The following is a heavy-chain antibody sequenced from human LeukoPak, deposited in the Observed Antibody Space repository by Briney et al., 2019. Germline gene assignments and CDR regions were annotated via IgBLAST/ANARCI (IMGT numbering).Heavy chain of an antibody. V-gene: IGHV4-4*02. CDR3: ARKGPYGMDV. Sequence: PSETLSLTCAVSGASISSTNWWSWVRQPPGKGLEWIGEIYHTGSTNYNPSLESRVTTSIDESKNQFSLKLSSVTAADTAVYYCARKGPYGMDVWGQGTTVTVSS. CDR2: IYHTGST. CDR1: GASISSTNW. J-gene: IGHJ6*02.